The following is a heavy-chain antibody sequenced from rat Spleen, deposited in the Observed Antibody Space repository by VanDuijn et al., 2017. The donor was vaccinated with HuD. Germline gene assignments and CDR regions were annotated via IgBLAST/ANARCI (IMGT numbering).Heavy chain of an antibody. J-gene: IGHJ3*01. D-gene: IGHD5-1*01. V-gene: IGHV5-7*01. CDR2: ISPSGNYT. Sequence: EVQLVESGGGLVQPGRSLKFSCAASGFTFSDYAMAWVRQAPKKGLKWVASISPSGNYTFYRDSVKGRFTISRDNAKSTLYLQMDSLRSEDTATYYCATTPGRPFAYWGQGALVTVSS. CDR3: ATTPGRPFAY. CDR1: GFTFSDYA.